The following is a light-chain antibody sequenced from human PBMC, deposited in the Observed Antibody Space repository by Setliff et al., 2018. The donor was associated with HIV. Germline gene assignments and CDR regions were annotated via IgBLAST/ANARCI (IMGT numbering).Light chain of an antibody. V-gene: IGLV1-44*01. CDR2: KDS. CDR3: AAWDDSLTVL. Sequence: QSVLTQPPSASGTPGQRVTISCSGSGSTIGKYTVNWYQQFPGAAPRLLISKDSQRPSGVPDRFSASKSGTSASLAISGLQSEDEADYYCAAWDDSLTVLFGGGTKVTVL. CDR1: GSTIGKYT. J-gene: IGLJ2*01.